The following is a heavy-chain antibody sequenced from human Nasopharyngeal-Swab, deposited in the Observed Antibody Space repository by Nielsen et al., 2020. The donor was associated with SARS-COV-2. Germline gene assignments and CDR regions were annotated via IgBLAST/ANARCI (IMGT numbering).Heavy chain of an antibody. J-gene: IGHJ4*02. CDR2: IYYNGNT. Sequence: SETLSLTCTVSGDSIASSTFYWGWLRHPPGLGLEWIGNIYYNGNTYQNPSLKSRLTISVDKSKNQFSLQLSSVTAADTAVYYCVRSSSWYYFDYWAQGTQVTVSS. V-gene: IGHV4-39*01. CDR3: VRSSSWYYFDY. CDR1: GDSIASSTFY. D-gene: IGHD6-13*01.